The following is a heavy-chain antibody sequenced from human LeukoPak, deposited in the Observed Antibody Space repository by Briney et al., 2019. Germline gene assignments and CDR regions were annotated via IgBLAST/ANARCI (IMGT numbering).Heavy chain of an antibody. Sequence: GGSLRLSCAASGFTVSNNYMTWVRQAPGKGLEWVSGISGSGGSTNYADSVKGRFTISRDNSKNTLYLQMNSLRAEDTAVYYCAKGSGYSYGYYYFDYWGQGTLVTVSS. CDR2: ISGSGGST. J-gene: IGHJ4*02. D-gene: IGHD5-18*01. CDR1: GFTVSNNY. CDR3: AKGSGYSYGYYYFDY. V-gene: IGHV3-23*01.